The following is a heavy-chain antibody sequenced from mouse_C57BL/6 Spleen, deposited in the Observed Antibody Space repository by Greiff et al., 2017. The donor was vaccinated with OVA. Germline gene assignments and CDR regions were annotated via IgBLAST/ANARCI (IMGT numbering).Heavy chain of an antibody. V-gene: IGHV5-17*01. J-gene: IGHJ4*01. CDR2: ISSGSSTI. CDR3: ARRLGRGAMDD. CDR1: GFTFSDYG. Sequence: VKLMESGGGLVKPGGSLKLSCAASGFTFSDYGMHWVRQAPEKGLEWVAYISSGSSTIYYADTVKGRFTISRDNAKNTLFLQMTSLRSEDTAMYYYARRLGRGAMDDWGQGTSVTVSS. D-gene: IGHD4-1*01.